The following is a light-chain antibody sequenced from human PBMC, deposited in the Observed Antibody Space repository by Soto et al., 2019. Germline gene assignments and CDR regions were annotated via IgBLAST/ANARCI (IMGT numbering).Light chain of an antibody. J-gene: IGKJ5*01. CDR1: QGIRND. CDR3: QQSYSTLP. Sequence: IRMNQSPSSFSASTGDRVTINCRASQGIRNDLGWYQQKPGKAPKLLIYAASSLQSGVPSRFSGSGSGTDFTLTISSLQPEDFATYYCQQSYSTLPFGQGTRLAI. CDR2: AAS. V-gene: IGKV1-39*01.